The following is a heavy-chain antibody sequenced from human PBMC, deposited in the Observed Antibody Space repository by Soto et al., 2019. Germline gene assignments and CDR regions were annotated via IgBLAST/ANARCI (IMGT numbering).Heavy chain of an antibody. CDR2: IIPILDIA. D-gene: IGHD2-15*01. J-gene: IGHJ4*02. CDR3: ARALKCGGKTQYSFDY. V-gene: IGHV1-69*04. CDR1: GGTFSNYA. Sequence: QVQLVQSGAEEKKPGSSEKVSCQASGGTFSNYAINWVRQAPGQGLEWMGRIIPILDIANYAQKFRGRVTNTADKSTSTASMELSSLRSEDTAVYYCARALKCGGKTQYSFDYWGQGTLVAVSS.